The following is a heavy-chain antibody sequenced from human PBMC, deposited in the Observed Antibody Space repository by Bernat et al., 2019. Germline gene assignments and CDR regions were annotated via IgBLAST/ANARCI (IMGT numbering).Heavy chain of an antibody. J-gene: IGHJ4*02. Sequence: QVLLVDSGGGVVQPGRSLRLSCAASGFIFSNYGMHWVRQAPGQGLEWVAVIWYDGSRQYYADSVKGRFTISRDNSKNTLSLQMNSLRADDTAVYYCARYKDKYFDYWGQGTVVIVSS. V-gene: IGHV3-33*01. D-gene: IGHD1-14*01. CDR1: GFIFSNYG. CDR2: IWYDGSRQ. CDR3: ARYKDKYFDY.